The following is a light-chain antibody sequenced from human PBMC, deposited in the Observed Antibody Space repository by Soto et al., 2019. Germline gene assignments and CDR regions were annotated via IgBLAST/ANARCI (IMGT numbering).Light chain of an antibody. V-gene: IGKV3-11*01. Sequence: EIVLTQSPATLSLSPGERATLSCRASQSFSSYLAWYQQKPGQAPRLLIYDASKRATGIPARFSGRGSETAFTLTISGLEPEDFAVYYCQQRSNWPPVITFGQGTRLEIK. CDR2: DAS. J-gene: IGKJ5*01. CDR3: QQRSNWPPVIT. CDR1: QSFSSY.